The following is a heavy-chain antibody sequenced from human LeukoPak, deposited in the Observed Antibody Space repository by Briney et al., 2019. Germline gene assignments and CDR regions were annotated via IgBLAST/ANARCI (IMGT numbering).Heavy chain of an antibody. CDR3: ARDSTFGDTSYYFDY. Sequence: PGGSLRLSCAASGFTFDDYGMSWVRQAPGKGLEWVSGINWNGDSTGYADSVKGRFTISRDNAKNSLYLQMNSLRAEDTALYYCARDSTFGDTSYYFDYWGQGTLVTVSS. CDR1: GFTFDDYG. D-gene: IGHD4-17*01. CDR2: INWNGDST. V-gene: IGHV3-20*04. J-gene: IGHJ4*02.